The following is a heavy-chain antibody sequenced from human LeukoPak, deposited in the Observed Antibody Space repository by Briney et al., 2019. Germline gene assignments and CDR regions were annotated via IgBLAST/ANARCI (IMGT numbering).Heavy chain of an antibody. J-gene: IGHJ4*02. D-gene: IGHD3-22*01. CDR1: GGSISSYY. CDR2: IYYSGST. Sequence: SETLSLTCTVPGGSISSYYWSWIRQPPGKGLEWIGYIYYSGSTNYNPSLKSRVTISVDTSKNQFSLKLSSVTAADTAVYYCASGEDYYDSSGPKFDYWGQGTLVTVSS. CDR3: ASGEDYYDSSGPKFDY. V-gene: IGHV4-59*01.